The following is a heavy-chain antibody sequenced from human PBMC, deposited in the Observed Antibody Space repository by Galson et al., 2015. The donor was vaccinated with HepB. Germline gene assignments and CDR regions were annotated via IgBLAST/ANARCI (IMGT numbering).Heavy chain of an antibody. CDR3: ASRPASREYDSPFDY. V-gene: IGHV4-59*11. CDR1: GGSISNRY. J-gene: IGHJ4*02. D-gene: IGHD3-3*01. CDR2: IYFSGNT. Sequence: PETLSLTCSVSGGSISNRYSTWIRQPPGKGLEWIGNIYFSGNTNYNPSLNSRVTISVDTSKNQVSLKLNSVTAADTAVYYCASRPASREYDSPFDYWGQGTPVTVSS.